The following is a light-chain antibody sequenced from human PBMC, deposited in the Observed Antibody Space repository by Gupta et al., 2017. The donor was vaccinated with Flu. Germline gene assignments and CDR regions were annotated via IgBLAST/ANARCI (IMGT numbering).Light chain of an antibody. CDR2: DAS. Sequence: RATLSCRTSQSAGADLAWYQQRPGQAPRLLIYDASTRASGSPDRFRGSGSGTVFTLTISSLQSEDSGVYFCQQYSHWPPLSFGGGTKVEI. J-gene: IGKJ4*01. V-gene: IGKV3-15*01. CDR1: QSAGAD. CDR3: QQYSHWPPLS.